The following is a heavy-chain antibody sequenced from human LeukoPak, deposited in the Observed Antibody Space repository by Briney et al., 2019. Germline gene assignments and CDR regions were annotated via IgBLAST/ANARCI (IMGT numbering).Heavy chain of an antibody. Sequence: GGSLRLSCAASGFTFSNAWMSWVRQAPGKGLEWVGRIKSKTDGGTTDHAAPVKGRFTISRDDSKNTLYLQMNSLKTEDTAVYYCTTDLKIVSIAAAGRKRDYWGQGTLVTVSS. CDR3: TTDLKIVSIAAAGRKRDY. V-gene: IGHV3-15*01. D-gene: IGHD6-13*01. CDR1: GFTFSNAW. CDR2: IKSKTDGGTT. J-gene: IGHJ4*02.